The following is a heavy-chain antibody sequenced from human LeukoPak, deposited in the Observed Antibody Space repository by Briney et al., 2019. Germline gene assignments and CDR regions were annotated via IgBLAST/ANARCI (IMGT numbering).Heavy chain of an antibody. V-gene: IGHV1-18*01. D-gene: IGHD2-2*03. CDR1: GYTFTSYG. Sequence: RRASVKVSCKASGYTFTSYGISWVRQAPGQGLEWMGWINTHNGDTNYAQKLQGRVTMTTDTSTSTAYMELRSLRSDDTAVYYCARDGYRLSGYFYYMDVWGKGTTVTVSS. J-gene: IGHJ6*03. CDR2: INTHNGDT. CDR3: ARDGYRLSGYFYYMDV.